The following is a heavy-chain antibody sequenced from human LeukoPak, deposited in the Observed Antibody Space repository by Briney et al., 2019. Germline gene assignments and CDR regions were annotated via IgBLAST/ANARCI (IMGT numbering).Heavy chain of an antibody. CDR1: GGSFSDSY. J-gene: IGHJ5*02. CDR3: ARFGTFGENWFDP. D-gene: IGHD3-10*01. CDR2: LHSDGST. Sequence: SETLSLTCAVYGGSFSDSYWSWIRQPPGRGLEWIGYLHSDGSTNYNPSLKSRVTTSVETSKNQFSLKLTSVTAADTAVYYCARFGTFGENWFDPWGQGTLVTVSS. V-gene: IGHV4-59*01.